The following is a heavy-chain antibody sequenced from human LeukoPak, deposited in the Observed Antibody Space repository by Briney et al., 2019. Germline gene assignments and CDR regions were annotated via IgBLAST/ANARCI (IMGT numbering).Heavy chain of an antibody. CDR1: GYSFTSYW. CDR2: IYPGDSDT. D-gene: IGHD3-10*01. Sequence: GESLKISCKGSGYSFTSYWIGWVRQMPGKGLEWMGIIYPGDSDTRYSPSFQGQVTISADKSISTAYLQWSSLKASDTAMYYCARLAMSTYYYGSGSGGWFDPWGQGTLVTVSP. J-gene: IGHJ5*02. CDR3: ARLAMSTYYYGSGSGGWFDP. V-gene: IGHV5-51*01.